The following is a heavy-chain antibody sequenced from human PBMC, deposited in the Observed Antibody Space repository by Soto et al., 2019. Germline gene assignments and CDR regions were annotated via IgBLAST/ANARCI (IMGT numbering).Heavy chain of an antibody. J-gene: IGHJ4*02. CDR2: IYPGDSDS. D-gene: IGHD2-8*01. Sequence: EVQLVQSGAEVKKPGESLKISCKGSGYRFTSYWIGWVRQMPGKGLEWMGIIYPGDSDSIYSPSFQGQVTISADKSISTSYLQGSSLKDSDTAMYYCARGLGSCRNGVCTIFDYWGQGTLVTASS. CDR3: ARGLGSCRNGVCTIFDY. V-gene: IGHV5-51*01. CDR1: GYRFTSYW.